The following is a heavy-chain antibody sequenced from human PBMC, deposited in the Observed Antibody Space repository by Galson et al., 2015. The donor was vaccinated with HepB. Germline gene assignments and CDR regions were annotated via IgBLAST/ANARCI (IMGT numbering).Heavy chain of an antibody. D-gene: IGHD3-10*01. Sequence: SLRLSCAASGFTFSSYAMSWVRQAPGKGLEWVSVISGSGGSTYYADSVKGRFTISRDNSKNTLYLQMNSLRAEDTAVYYWVGGGGGVISLFDYWGQGTLVTVSS. J-gene: IGHJ4*02. V-gene: IGHV3-23*01. CDR3: VGGGGGVISLFDY. CDR1: GFTFSSYA. CDR2: ISGSGGST.